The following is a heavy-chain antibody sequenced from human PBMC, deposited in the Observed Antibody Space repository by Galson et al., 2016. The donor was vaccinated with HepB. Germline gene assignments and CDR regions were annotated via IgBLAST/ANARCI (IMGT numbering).Heavy chain of an antibody. D-gene: IGHD2-15*01. Sequence: PLSLTCTVSGGSISSGGYYWSWIRQDPGKGLEWIGYIYYSGSTYYNPSLKSRVLISLDTSENQFSLKLSSVTAADTAEYYCARGYCSGGSCRHDAFDVWGQGTMVTVSS. CDR2: IYYSGST. CDR1: GGSISSGGYY. J-gene: IGHJ3*01. CDR3: ARGYCSGGSCRHDAFDV. V-gene: IGHV4-31*03.